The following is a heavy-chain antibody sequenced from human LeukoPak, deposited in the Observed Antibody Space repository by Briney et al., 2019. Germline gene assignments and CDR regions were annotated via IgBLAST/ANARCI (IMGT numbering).Heavy chain of an antibody. Sequence: ASVKVSCKASGYTFTSYDINWVRQATGQGLEWMGWMNPNSGNTGYAQKFQGRVTMTRNTSISTAYMELSSLRSEDTAVYYCAKSPRPTVVTGIDYWGQGTLVTVSS. D-gene: IGHD4-23*01. CDR1: GYTFTSYD. CDR2: MNPNSGNT. CDR3: AKSPRPTVVTGIDY. V-gene: IGHV1-8*01. J-gene: IGHJ4*02.